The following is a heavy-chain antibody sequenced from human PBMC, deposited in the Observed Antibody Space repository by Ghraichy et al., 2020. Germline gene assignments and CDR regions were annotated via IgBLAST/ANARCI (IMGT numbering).Heavy chain of an antibody. V-gene: IGHV4-39*07. CDR2: IYYSGST. J-gene: IGHJ4*02. D-gene: IGHD3-10*01. Sequence: SETLSLTCTVSGGSISSSSYYWGWIRQPPGKGLEWIGSIYYSGSTYYNPSLKSRVTISVDTSKNQFSLKLSSVTAADTAVYYCARRGVDVLDDYWGQGTLVTVSS. CDR3: ARRGVDVLDDY. CDR1: GGSISSSSYY.